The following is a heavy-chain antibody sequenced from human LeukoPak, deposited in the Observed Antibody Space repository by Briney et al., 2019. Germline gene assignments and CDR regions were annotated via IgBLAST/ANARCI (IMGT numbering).Heavy chain of an antibody. Sequence: SETLSLTCTVSGGSISSYYWSWIRQPPGRGLEWIGYIYYSGSTNCNPSLKSRVTISVDTSKNQFSLKLSSVTAADTAVYYCARTIVGASWFDPWGQGTLVTVSS. CDR3: ARTIVGASWFDP. CDR2: IYYSGST. CDR1: GGSISSYY. D-gene: IGHD1-26*01. V-gene: IGHV4-59*01. J-gene: IGHJ5*02.